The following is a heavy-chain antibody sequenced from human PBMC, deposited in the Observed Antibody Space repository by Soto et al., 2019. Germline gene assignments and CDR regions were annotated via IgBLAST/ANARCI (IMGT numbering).Heavy chain of an antibody. CDR3: ARGGGTNSYDSSGYYPEDWFDP. J-gene: IGHJ5*02. CDR1: GFTFSSYS. D-gene: IGHD3-22*01. Sequence: PGGSLRLSCAASGFTFSSYSMNWVRQAPGKGLEWVSSISSSSSYIYYADSVKGRFTISRDNAKNSLYLQMNSLRAEDTAVYYCARGGGTNSYDSSGYYPEDWFDPWGQGTLVTVSS. V-gene: IGHV3-21*01. CDR2: ISSSSSYI.